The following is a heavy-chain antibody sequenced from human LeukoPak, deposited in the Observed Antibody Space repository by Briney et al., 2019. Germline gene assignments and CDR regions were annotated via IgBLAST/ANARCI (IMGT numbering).Heavy chain of an antibody. CDR2: ISYDGSNK. Sequence: GGSLRLSCAASGFTFISYAMHWVRQAPGKGLEWVAVISYDGSNKYYADSVKGRFTISRDNSKNTLYLQMNSLRAEDTAVYYCARDPYGYWGQGTLVTVSS. D-gene: IGHD4-17*01. CDR3: ARDPYGY. J-gene: IGHJ4*02. V-gene: IGHV3-30-3*01. CDR1: GFTFISYA.